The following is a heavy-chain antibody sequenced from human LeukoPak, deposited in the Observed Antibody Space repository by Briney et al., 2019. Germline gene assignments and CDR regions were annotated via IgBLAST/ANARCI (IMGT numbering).Heavy chain of an antibody. J-gene: IGHJ4*02. D-gene: IGHD6-19*01. CDR3: HPLGYTSN. Sequence: GGSLRLSCAASGFTSGFTFSSRWMHWVRQVPGKGLVWVSLVKDDGSTNYADSVKGRFTVSRDNAKNTLYLQMNNLRVEDTALYFCHPLGYTSNWGQGTLVTVSS. V-gene: IGHV3-74*01. CDR1: GFTSGFTFSSRW. CDR2: VKDDGST.